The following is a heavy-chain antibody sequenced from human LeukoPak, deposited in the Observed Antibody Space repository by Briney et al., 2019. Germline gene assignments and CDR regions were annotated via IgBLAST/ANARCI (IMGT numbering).Heavy chain of an antibody. CDR1: GFXFSSYA. V-gene: IGHV3-23*01. Sequence: GGSLRLSCGASGFXFSSYAMSWVRQAPGKGLEWISAISGSGGSTYYADSVKGRFTISRDNSKNTLYLQMNRLRAEDTAVYYCAKQVGRIAAAGSYYFDYWGQGTLVTVSS. CDR3: AKQVGRIAAAGSYYFDY. D-gene: IGHD6-13*01. J-gene: IGHJ4*02. CDR2: ISGSGGST.